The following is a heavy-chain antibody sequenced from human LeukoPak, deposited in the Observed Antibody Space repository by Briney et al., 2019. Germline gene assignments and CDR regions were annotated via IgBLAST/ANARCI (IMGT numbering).Heavy chain of an antibody. J-gene: IGHJ3*02. Sequence: SQTLSLTCAISGDSVSSNSAAWDWIRQSPSRGLEWLGRTYYRSKWYNDYAVSVKSRITINPDTSMNQFSLQLNSVTPEDTAVYYCARGGPLGVDTFDIWDQGTMVTVSS. CDR1: GDSVSSNSAA. CDR3: ARGGPLGVDTFDI. V-gene: IGHV6-1*01. D-gene: IGHD3-10*01. CDR2: TYYRSKWYN.